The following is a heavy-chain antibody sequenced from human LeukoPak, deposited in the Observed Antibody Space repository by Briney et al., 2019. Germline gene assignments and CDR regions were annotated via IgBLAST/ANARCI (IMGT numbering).Heavy chain of an antibody. CDR3: ARGILGRKWLGSQDY. CDR1: GYTFTGCY. J-gene: IGHJ4*02. Sequence: ASVKVSCKASGYTFTGCYMHWVRQAPGQGLEWMGWINPNSGGTNYAQKFQGRVTMTRDTSISTAYMELSRLRSDDTAVYYCARGILGRKWLGSQDYWGQGTLVTVSS. D-gene: IGHD6-19*01. V-gene: IGHV1-2*02. CDR2: INPNSGGT.